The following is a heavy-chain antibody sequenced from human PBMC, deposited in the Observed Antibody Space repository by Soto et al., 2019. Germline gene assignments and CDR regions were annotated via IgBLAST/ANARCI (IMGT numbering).Heavy chain of an antibody. Sequence: GGSLRLSCAASGFTFSSYAMSWVRQAPGKGLEWVSAISGSGGSTYYADSVKGRFTISRDNSKNKLYLQMNSLRAEDTAVYYCAKVWGITMIVVVITYFDYWGQGTLVTVSS. CDR1: GFTFSSYA. J-gene: IGHJ4*02. V-gene: IGHV3-23*01. CDR3: AKVWGITMIVVVITYFDY. CDR2: ISGSGGST. D-gene: IGHD3-22*01.